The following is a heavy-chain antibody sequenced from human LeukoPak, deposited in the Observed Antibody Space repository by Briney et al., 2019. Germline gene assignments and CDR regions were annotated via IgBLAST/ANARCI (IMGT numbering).Heavy chain of an antibody. Sequence: GEPLKISCKGSGYKFTNYWIAWVRQMPGQGLEWLGIIYPRDSDTRYSPSFQGQVSISVDTSIDTAYLQWSSVKASDTAIYYCARLLAAPYYINFWGQGTLVTVSS. V-gene: IGHV5-51*01. CDR3: ARLLAAPYYINF. CDR1: GYKFTNYW. CDR2: IYPRDSDT. D-gene: IGHD6-25*01. J-gene: IGHJ4*02.